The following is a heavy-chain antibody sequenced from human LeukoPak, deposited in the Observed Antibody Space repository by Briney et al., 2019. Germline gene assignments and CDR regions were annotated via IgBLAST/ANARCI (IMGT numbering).Heavy chain of an antibody. CDR1: GFTFSSYW. V-gene: IGHV3-74*01. CDR2: LNSDGTTT. CDR3: ARGGRDTSGYYSVPANHDAFDI. Sequence: PGGSLRLSCAASGFTFSSYWMHWVRQAPGKGLVWVSRLNSDGTTTRYADSVKGRFSIARDNAKNTLYLHMNSLRAEDTAVYYCARGGRDTSGYYSVPANHDAFDIWGQGTMVTVSS. D-gene: IGHD3-22*01. J-gene: IGHJ3*02.